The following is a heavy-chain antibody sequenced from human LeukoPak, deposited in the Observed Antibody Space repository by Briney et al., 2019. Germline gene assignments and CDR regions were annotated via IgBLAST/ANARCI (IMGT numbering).Heavy chain of an antibody. CDR3: AKIRSMVRGVMGAYDH. CDR1: GLTFDDYA. V-gene: IGHV3-9*01. CDR2: ISWNSGSI. Sequence: GGSLRLSCSASGLTFDDYAMHWVRQAPGKVLEWVSCISWNSGSIGYADSVKGRLTISRDNAKNSLYLQMNSLRAEDTALYYCAKIRSMVRGVMGAYDHWGQGTLVTVSS. D-gene: IGHD3-10*01. J-gene: IGHJ4*02.